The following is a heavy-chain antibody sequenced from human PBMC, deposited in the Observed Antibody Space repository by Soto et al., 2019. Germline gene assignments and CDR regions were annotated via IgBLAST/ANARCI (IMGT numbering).Heavy chain of an antibody. Sequence: GGSLRLSCAASGFTFGSYWMDWVRQAPGKGLEWVSRINGGGTRTTYADSVKGRFTISRDNAGNTLFLQMNRLRGDDTAIYYCAKDGLSDSPSAIDYWGQETRVTVSS. V-gene: IGHV3-74*03. CDR3: AKDGLSDSPSAIDY. D-gene: IGHD6-13*01. J-gene: IGHJ4*02. CDR1: GFTFGSYW. CDR2: INGGGTRT.